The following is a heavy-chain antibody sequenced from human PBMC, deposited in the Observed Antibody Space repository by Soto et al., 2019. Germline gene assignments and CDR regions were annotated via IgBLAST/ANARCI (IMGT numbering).Heavy chain of an antibody. Sequence: EVQLVESGGGLVQPGGSLRLSCAASGFTFSSYAMNWVRQAPGKGLEWISYINSRSSASQYADSIKGRFTISRDDSKNSLYLQMSSLRDEDTAMYYCVRGRYRDYGDNWYDSWGQGTLVTVSS. V-gene: IGHV3-48*02. CDR2: INSRSSAS. J-gene: IGHJ5*01. D-gene: IGHD4-17*01. CDR3: VRGRYRDYGDNWYDS. CDR1: GFTFSSYA.